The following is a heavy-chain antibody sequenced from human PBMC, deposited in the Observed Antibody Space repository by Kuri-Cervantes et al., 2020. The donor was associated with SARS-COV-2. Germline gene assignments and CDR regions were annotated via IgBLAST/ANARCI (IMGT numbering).Heavy chain of an antibody. CDR2: SNAGNGNT. J-gene: IGHJ4*02. CDR3: ARDTQWELPLNY. CDR1: GYTFTSYA. Sequence: ASVKVSCKASGYTFTSYAMHWVRQAPGQRLEWMGWSNAGNGNTKYSQEFQGRVTMTTDTSTSTAYMELRSLRSDDTAVYYCARDTQWELPLNYWGQGTLVTVSS. V-gene: IGHV1-3*02. D-gene: IGHD1-26*01.